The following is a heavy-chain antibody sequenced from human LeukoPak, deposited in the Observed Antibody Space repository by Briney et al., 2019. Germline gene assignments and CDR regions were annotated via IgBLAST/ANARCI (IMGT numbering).Heavy chain of an antibody. Sequence: SETLSLTCTVSGGSISGYYWSWIRQPPGKGLEWIGEINHSGSTNYNPSLKSRVTISVDTSKNQFSLKLSSVTAADTAVYYCARLWGFDYWGQGTLVTVSS. CDR3: ARLWGFDY. CDR1: GGSISGYY. J-gene: IGHJ4*02. D-gene: IGHD3-16*01. V-gene: IGHV4-34*01. CDR2: INHSGST.